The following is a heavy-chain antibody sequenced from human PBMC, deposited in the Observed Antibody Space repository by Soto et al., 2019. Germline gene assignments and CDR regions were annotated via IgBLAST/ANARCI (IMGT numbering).Heavy chain of an antibody. CDR1: GITFNYAW. V-gene: IGHV3-15*01. J-gene: IGHJ6*02. Sequence: EVQLVESGGGLVEPGGSLRLSCAVSGITFNYAWMTWVRQAPGKGLEWVGRIKSKPSGGTTDYAASVKGRFTISRDDSKSTVYLQMNSLKTEDTAVYYCTWDADFYYGMDVWGQGTTVTVPS. CDR3: TWDADFYYGMDV. CDR2: IKSKPSGGTT. D-gene: IGHD1-26*01.